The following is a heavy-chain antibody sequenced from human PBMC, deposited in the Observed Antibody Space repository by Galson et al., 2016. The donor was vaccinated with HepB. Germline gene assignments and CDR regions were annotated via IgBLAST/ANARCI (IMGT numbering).Heavy chain of an antibody. CDR2: NSRDSGII. CDR3: ASFGDWDYYGVDV. D-gene: IGHD3-16*01. CDR1: GFTFSNYA. Sequence: SLRLSCAASGFTFSNYAMNWVRQAPGKGLEWVSHNSRDSGIIDYADSVKGRFTVSRDNAKNSLFLQMNFLRAEDTAVYYCASFGDWDYYGVDVWGKGTTVIVSS. V-gene: IGHV3-48*01. J-gene: IGHJ6*04.